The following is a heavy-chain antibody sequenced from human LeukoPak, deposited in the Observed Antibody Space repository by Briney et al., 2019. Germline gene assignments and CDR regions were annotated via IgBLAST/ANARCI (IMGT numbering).Heavy chain of an antibody. CDR1: GFTVSSNY. D-gene: IGHD1-1*01. CDR3: ARQGVHTFFDY. J-gene: IGHJ4*02. Sequence: GGSLRLSCAASGFTVSSNYMTWVRQAPGKGLEWVSVIYSGGSTYYADSLKGRFTISRDNSKNTLYLQMNSLRVEDTAVYYCARQGVHTFFDYWGQGTLVTVSS. V-gene: IGHV3-66*04. CDR2: IYSGGST.